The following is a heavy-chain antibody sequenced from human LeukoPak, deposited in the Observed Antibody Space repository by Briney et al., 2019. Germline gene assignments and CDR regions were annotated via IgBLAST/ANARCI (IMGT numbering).Heavy chain of an antibody. CDR2: IYYSRST. D-gene: IGHD3-10*01. V-gene: IGHV4-59*11. J-gene: IGHJ3*02. CDR3: ARDSGIDI. Sequence: SETLSLTCTVSGGSISSHYWSWIRQPPGKGLDGIGYIYYSRSTNYNPSLKSRVTISVDTSKNQFSLKLSSVAAAGTAVYYCARDSGIDIWGQGAMVTVSS. CDR1: GGSISSHY.